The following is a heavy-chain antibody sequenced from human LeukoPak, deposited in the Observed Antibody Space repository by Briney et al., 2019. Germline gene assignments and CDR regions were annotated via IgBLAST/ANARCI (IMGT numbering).Heavy chain of an antibody. D-gene: IGHD4-23*01. V-gene: IGHV4-39*07. J-gene: IGHJ4*02. Sequence: SETLSLTCTVSGDSISSSSYYWGWIRQPPGKGLEWIGSIYYSGSTYYNPSLKSRVTISVDTSKNQFSLKLSSVTAADTAVYYCASSGGTTVAHDYWGQGTLVTVSS. CDR3: ASSGGTTVAHDY. CDR2: IYYSGST. CDR1: GDSISSSSYY.